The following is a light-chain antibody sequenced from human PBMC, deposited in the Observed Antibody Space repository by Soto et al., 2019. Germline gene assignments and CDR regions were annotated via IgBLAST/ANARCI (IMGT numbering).Light chain of an antibody. CDR1: SSDVGSHDL. V-gene: IGLV2-14*02. CDR3: SSFTSTTTYV. CDR2: DVS. Sequence: QSALTQPASVSGSPGQSIAISCTGTSSDVGSHDLVSWYQQQSGKVPKLIIYDVSSRPSGVSNRFSGSKSCNTASLTISGLQAEDEADYYCSSFTSTTTYVFGTGTKVTVL. J-gene: IGLJ1*01.